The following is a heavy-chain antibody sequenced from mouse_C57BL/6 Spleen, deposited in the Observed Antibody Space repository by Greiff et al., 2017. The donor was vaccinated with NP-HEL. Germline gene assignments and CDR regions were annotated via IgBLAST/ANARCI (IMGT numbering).Heavy chain of an antibody. J-gene: IGHJ1*03. CDR2: IWSGGST. D-gene: IGHD4-1*01. V-gene: IGHV2-2*01. CDR3: ARIGGDWDWYFDV. Sequence: QVQLKQSGPGLVQPSQSLSITCTVSGFSFTSYGVHWVRQSPGKGLEWLGVIWSGGSTDYNAAFISRLSISKDNSKSQVFLKMNSLQADDTAIYYCARIGGDWDWYFDVWGTGTTVTVSS. CDR1: GFSFTSYG.